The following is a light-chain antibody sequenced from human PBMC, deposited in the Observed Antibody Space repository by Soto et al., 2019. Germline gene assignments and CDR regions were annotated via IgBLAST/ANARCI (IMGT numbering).Light chain of an antibody. CDR2: GAS. Sequence: EIAMKPAPAKLSASPGEIASLTVRASQSISSDVAWYQQKPGQAPRLLIYGASTTATGIPARFSGSGSGTEFTLTSSSLQAEDFAVYNCQQYNKWPRTFGQGTKVDIK. CDR1: QSISSD. V-gene: IGKV3-15*01. CDR3: QQYNKWPRT. J-gene: IGKJ2*01.